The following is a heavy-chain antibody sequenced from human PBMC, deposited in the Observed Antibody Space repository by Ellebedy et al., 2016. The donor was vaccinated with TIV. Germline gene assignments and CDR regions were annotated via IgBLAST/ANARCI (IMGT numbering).Heavy chain of an antibody. J-gene: IGHJ6*02. Sequence: SETLSLTXTVSGGSISSGGYYWSWIRQHPGKGLEWIGYIYYSGSTYYNPSLKSRVTISVDTSKNQFSLKLSSVTAADTAVYYCARDRRLWFGESTLYYGMDVWGQGTTVTVSS. CDR3: ARDRRLWFGESTLYYGMDV. D-gene: IGHD3-10*01. V-gene: IGHV4-31*03. CDR1: GGSISSGGYY. CDR2: IYYSGST.